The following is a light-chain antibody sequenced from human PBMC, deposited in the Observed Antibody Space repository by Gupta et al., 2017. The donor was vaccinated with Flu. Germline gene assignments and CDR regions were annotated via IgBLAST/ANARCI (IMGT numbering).Light chain of an antibody. J-gene: IGKJ1*01. CDR1: QSVSTN. CDR2: GAS. Sequence: ATLPMSPGERATLSCRASQSVSTNLAWYQQKPGQAPRLLIYGASTRATGIPARFSGSGSGTEFTLTIGSLQSEDFAVYYCQQYDDWPPWTFGQGTKV. CDR3: QQYDDWPPWT. V-gene: IGKV3-15*01.